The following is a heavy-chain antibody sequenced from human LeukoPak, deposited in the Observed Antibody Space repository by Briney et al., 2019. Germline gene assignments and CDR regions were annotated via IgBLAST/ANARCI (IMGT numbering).Heavy chain of an antibody. Sequence: PGGSLRLSCAASGFTFSSSAMHWVRQAPGKGLEWVAVISYDGSNKYYADSVKGRFTISRENSKNTLYLQMNSLRAEDTAVYYCAREGGSSWPFDYWGQGTLVTVSS. D-gene: IGHD6-13*01. V-gene: IGHV3-30*01. J-gene: IGHJ4*02. CDR3: AREGGSSWPFDY. CDR2: ISYDGSNK. CDR1: GFTFSSSA.